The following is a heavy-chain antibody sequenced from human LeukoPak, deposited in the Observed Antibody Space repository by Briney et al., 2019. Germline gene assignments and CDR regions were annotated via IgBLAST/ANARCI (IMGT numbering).Heavy chain of an antibody. CDR1: GFTFRNAW. J-gene: IGHJ4*02. CDR2: ISSSSSYI. Sequence: GGSLRLSCAAWGFTFRNAWMSWVRQAPGKGLEWVSSISSSSSYIYYADSVKGRFTISRDNAKNSLYLQMNSLRAEDTAVYYPLWPARTLNQISFIDSGGSCFDYWGQGTLVTVSS. V-gene: IGHV3-21*01. D-gene: IGHD2-15*01. CDR3: LWPARTLNQISFIDSGGSCFDY.